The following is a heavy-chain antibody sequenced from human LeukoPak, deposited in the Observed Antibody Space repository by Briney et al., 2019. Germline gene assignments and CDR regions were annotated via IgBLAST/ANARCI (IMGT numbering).Heavy chain of an antibody. V-gene: IGHV4-59*01. J-gene: IGHJ4*02. CDR2: IYYSGST. CDR3: ARVREMATILFDY. D-gene: IGHD5-24*01. Sequence: PSETLSLTCAVYGGSFSGYYWSWIRQPPGKGLEWIGYIYYSGSTNYNPSLKSRVTISVDTSKNQFSLKLSSVTAADTAVYYCARVREMATILFDYWGQGTLVTVSS. CDR1: GGSFSGYY.